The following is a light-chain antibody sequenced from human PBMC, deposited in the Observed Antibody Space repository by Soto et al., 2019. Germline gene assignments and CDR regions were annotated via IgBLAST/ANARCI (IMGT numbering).Light chain of an antibody. CDR2: AAS. CDR1: QSISSY. J-gene: IGKJ1*01. CDR3: QQSYSTPWT. V-gene: IGKV1-39*01. Sequence: DIQMTQSRCSMSASVGDRVTITSRASQSISSYLNWYQQKPGKAPKLLIYAASSLQSGVPSRFSGSGSGTDFTLTISSLQPEDFATYYCQQSYSTPWTFGQGTKV.